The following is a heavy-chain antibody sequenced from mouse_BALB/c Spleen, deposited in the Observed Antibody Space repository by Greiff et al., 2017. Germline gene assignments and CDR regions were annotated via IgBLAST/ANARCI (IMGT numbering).Heavy chain of an antibody. Sequence: VKLMESGAGLVKPGASVKLSCKASGYTFTEYIIHWVKQRSGQGLEWIGWFYPGSGSIKYNEKFKDKATLTADKSSSTIYMVLSRLTSVVSAVYFCARHASDYDYAMDYGGQGTSVTVSS. CDR2: FYPGSGSI. V-gene: IGHV1-62-2*01. CDR1: GYTFTEYI. J-gene: IGHJ4*01. D-gene: IGHD2-4*01. CDR3: ARHASDYDYAMDY.